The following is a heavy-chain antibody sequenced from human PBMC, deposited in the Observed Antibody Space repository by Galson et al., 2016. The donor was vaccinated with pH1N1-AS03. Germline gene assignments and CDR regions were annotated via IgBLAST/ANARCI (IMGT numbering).Heavy chain of an antibody. CDR2: INAGNGDT. V-gene: IGHV1-3*01. J-gene: IGHJ4*02. D-gene: IGHD6-19*01. CDR1: GYTFTTYA. CDR3: ARGATSDWPFDY. Sequence: SVKVSCKASGYTFTTYAIHWVRQAPGHGLEWMGWINAGNGDTKYSQKFQGRVTISRDTSASTAYMELSSLTSEDTAIYYCARGATSDWPFDYWGQATLVTVSS.